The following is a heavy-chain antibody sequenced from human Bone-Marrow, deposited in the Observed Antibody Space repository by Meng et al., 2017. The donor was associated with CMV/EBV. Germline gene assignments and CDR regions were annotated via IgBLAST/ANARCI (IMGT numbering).Heavy chain of an antibody. Sequence: SLKISCAASGFTFDDYAMHWVRQAPGKGLEWVSGISWNSGTIGYADSVKGRFTISRDNSKNTLYLQMNSLRAEDTAVYYCAKDIYSSDTTTGFDYWGQGTLVTVSS. V-gene: IGHV3-9*01. J-gene: IGHJ4*02. CDR2: ISWNSGTI. CDR3: AKDIYSSDTTTGFDY. D-gene: IGHD6-19*01. CDR1: GFTFDDYA.